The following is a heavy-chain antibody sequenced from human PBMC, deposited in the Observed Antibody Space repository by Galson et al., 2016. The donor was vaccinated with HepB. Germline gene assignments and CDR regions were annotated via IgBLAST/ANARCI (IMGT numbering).Heavy chain of an antibody. CDR1: GYTFTSYY. V-gene: IGHV1-46*01. D-gene: IGHD5-18*01. Sequence: SVKVSCKASGYTFTSYYMHWVRQAPGQGLEWMGIINPSGGSTSYAQKFQGRVTMTRDTSTSTVYMELRSLRSEDTAVYYCARDHGYNYGYNDFWGQGTLVTVSS. CDR2: INPSGGST. CDR3: ARDHGYNYGYNDF. J-gene: IGHJ4*02.